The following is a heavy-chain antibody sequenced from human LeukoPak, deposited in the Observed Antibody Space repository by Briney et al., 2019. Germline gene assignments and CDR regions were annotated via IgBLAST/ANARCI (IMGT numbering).Heavy chain of an antibody. D-gene: IGHD5-12*01. Sequence: PGGSLRLSCAASGFTFSSYGMHWVRQAPGKGLEWVAVISYDGSNKYYADSVKGRFTISRDNSKNTLYLQMNSLRAEDTAVYYCSRASGYSGYDYPYWGQGTLVTVSS. CDR2: ISYDGSNK. V-gene: IGHV3-30*03. CDR3: SRASGYSGYDYPY. CDR1: GFTFSSYG. J-gene: IGHJ4*02.